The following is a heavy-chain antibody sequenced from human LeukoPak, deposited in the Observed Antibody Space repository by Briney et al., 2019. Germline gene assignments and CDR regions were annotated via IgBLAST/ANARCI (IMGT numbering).Heavy chain of an antibody. Sequence: ASVKVSCKASGYTFTGYYMHWVRQAPGQGLEWMGWINPNSGGTNYAQKFQGRVTMTRDTSISTVYMELSRLRSDDTAVYYCARPSFKYFDWLPKHWGQGTLVTVSS. D-gene: IGHD3-9*01. CDR2: INPNSGGT. CDR1: GYTFTGYY. V-gene: IGHV1-2*02. J-gene: IGHJ4*02. CDR3: ARPSFKYFDWLPKH.